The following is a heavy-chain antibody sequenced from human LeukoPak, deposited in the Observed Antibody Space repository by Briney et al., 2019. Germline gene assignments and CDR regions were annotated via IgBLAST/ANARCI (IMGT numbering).Heavy chain of an antibody. CDR3: ARDGRLSGSLDY. Sequence: GGSLRLSCAASGFTFDDYGMSWVRQAPGKGLEWVSGIKKNGGITSYADSVKGRFTISRDNAKKSLHLQMNSRRDEDTAVYYCARDGRLSGSLDYWGQGTLVTVSS. D-gene: IGHD1-26*01. CDR1: GFTFDDYG. CDR2: IKKNGGIT. J-gene: IGHJ4*02. V-gene: IGHV3-20*04.